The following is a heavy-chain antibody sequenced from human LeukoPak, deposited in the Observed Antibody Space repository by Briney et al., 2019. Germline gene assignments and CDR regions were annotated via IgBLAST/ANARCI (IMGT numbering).Heavy chain of an antibody. CDR1: GFTFSSYS. J-gene: IGHJ6*04. CDR2: ISSGSTYI. D-gene: IGHD3-10*02. V-gene: IGHV3-21*01. CDR3: AELGITMIGGV. Sequence: PGGSLRLSCAASGFTFSSYSMKWVRQAPGKGLEWVSYISSGSTYIYYADSLKGRFTISRDNAKNSLYLQMNSLRAEDTAVYYCAELGITMIGGVWGKGTTVTISS.